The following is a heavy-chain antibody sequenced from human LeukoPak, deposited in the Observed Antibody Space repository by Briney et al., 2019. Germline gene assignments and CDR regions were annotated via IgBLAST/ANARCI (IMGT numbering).Heavy chain of an antibody. D-gene: IGHD6-13*01. CDR2: IYSGGRI. Sequence: GGSLRLSCTASGFTVSSNYMSWVRQAPGKGLEWVSVIYSGGRIYYADSVKGRFTISRHNSKNTLYLQMNSLRAGDTAVYYCARAAYSSTWYSRYFDLWGRGTLVTVSS. J-gene: IGHJ2*01. CDR1: GFTVSSNY. CDR3: ARAAYSSTWYSRYFDL. V-gene: IGHV3-53*01.